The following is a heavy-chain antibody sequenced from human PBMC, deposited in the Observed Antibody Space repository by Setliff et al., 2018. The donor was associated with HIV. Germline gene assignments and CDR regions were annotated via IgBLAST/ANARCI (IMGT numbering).Heavy chain of an antibody. V-gene: IGHV1-2*06. CDR1: GYTFTGYY. J-gene: IGHJ6*02. D-gene: IGHD6-6*01. CDR2: INPNSGGT. CDR3: ARTRKSYPPAYGLDV. Sequence: ASVKVSCKASGYTFTGYYMHWVRQAPGQGLERMGRINPNSGGTNYAQKVQGRVTMTTDTSTSTAYMELGSLISDDTAVYYCARTRKSYPPAYGLDVWGQGTTVTVSS.